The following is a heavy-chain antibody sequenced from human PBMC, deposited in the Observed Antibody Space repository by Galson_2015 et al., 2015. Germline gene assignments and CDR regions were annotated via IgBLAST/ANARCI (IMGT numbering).Heavy chain of an antibody. CDR1: GFTFSTYD. J-gene: IGHJ4*02. Sequence: SLRLSCAASGFTFSTYDMGWVRQAPGKGLEWVSGISGSGGSPYYADSVKGRFTISRDNSKNTLYLQMNSLRAEDTAVYYCAKGASDWFVDYWGQGTLVTVSP. CDR2: ISGSGGSP. V-gene: IGHV3-23*01. D-gene: IGHD3-9*01. CDR3: AKGASDWFVDY.